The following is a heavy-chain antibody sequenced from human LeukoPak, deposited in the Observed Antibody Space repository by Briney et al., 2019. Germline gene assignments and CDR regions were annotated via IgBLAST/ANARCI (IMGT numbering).Heavy chain of an antibody. V-gene: IGHV3-21*01. CDR1: GFTFSSYS. J-gene: IGHJ4*02. CDR3: ARDHSGSYFDY. Sequence: GGSLRLSCAASGFTFSSYSMNWVRQAPGKGPEWVSSISSSSSYIYYADSVKGRFTISRDNAKNSLYLQMNSLRAEDTAAYYCARDHSGSYFDYWGQGTLVTVSS. D-gene: IGHD6-19*01. CDR2: ISSSSSYI.